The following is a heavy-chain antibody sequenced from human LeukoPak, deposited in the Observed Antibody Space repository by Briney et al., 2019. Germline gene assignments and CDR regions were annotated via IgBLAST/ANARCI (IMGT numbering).Heavy chain of an antibody. CDR1: GFTFDDYA. Sequence: PGRSLRLSCAASGFTFDDYAMHWVRQAPGKGLEWVSGISWNSGSIGYADSVKGRFTISRDNAKNSLYLQMNSLRAEDTALYYCAKEHVDIVATNLKNAFDIWGQGTMVTVSS. CDR3: AKEHVDIVATNLKNAFDI. CDR2: ISWNSGSI. V-gene: IGHV3-9*01. D-gene: IGHD5-12*01. J-gene: IGHJ3*02.